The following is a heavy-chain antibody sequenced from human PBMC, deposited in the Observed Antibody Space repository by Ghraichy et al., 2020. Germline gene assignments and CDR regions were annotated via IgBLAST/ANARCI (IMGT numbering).Heavy chain of an antibody. CDR3: ATDPRNYYGSGSWGD. CDR1: GYTLTELS. D-gene: IGHD3-10*01. V-gene: IGHV1-24*01. J-gene: IGHJ4*02. CDR2: FDPEDGET. Sequence: VSVKVSCKVSGYTLTELSMHWVRQAPGKGLEWMGGFDPEDGETIYAQKFQGRVTMTEDTSTDTAYMELSSLRSEDTAVYYCATDPRNYYGSGSWGDWGQGTLVTVSS.